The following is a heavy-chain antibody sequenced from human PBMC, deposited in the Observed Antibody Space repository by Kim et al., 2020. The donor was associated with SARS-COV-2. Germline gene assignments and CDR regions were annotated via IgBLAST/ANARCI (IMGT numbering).Heavy chain of an antibody. CDR3: ARAINLRYFDWLLGGSNGMDV. CDR2: INAGNGNT. D-gene: IGHD3-9*01. CDR1: GYTFTSYA. Sequence: ASVKVSCKASGYTFTSYAMHWVRQAPGQRLEWMGWINAGNGNTKYSQKFQGRVTITRDTSASTAYMELSSLRSEDTAVYYCARAINLRYFDWLLGGSNGMDVWGQGTTVTVSS. J-gene: IGHJ6*02. V-gene: IGHV1-3*01.